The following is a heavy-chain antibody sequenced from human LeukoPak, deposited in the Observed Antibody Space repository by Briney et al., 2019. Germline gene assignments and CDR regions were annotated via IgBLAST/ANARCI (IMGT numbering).Heavy chain of an antibody. V-gene: IGHV3-48*03. D-gene: IGHD3-9*01. Sequence: GGSLRLSCEASGFTFSNFAMNWVRQAPGKGLEWISFISSGGTTVSYAESVRGRFTISRDNARNSLFLQMNSLRVEDTAVYYCARDLMPYVDPEYFDHWGQGTMVTVSS. CDR1: GFTFSNFA. CDR2: ISSGGTTV. CDR3: ARDLMPYVDPEYFDH. J-gene: IGHJ4*02.